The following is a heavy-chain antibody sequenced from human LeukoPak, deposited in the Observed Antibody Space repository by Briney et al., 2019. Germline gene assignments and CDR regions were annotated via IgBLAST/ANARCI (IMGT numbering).Heavy chain of an antibody. CDR3: ARRPTGDPKFDY. D-gene: IGHD7-27*01. V-gene: IGHV4-59*08. Sequence: SETLSLTCSVSGGSISNYFGTWIRQPPGKGLEWIGYIYSSGSTYYNPSLKSRVTISVDTSKNRFSLKLSTVTAADTAVYYCARRPTGDPKFDYWGQGTLVTVSS. J-gene: IGHJ4*02. CDR2: IYSSGST. CDR1: GGSISNYF.